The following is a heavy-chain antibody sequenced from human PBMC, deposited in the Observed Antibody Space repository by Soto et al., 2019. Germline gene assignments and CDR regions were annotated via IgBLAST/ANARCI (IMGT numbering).Heavy chain of an antibody. J-gene: IGHJ3*02. CDR2: IKQDGSEK. Sequence: GGSLRLSCAASGFTFSSYWMSWVRQAPGKGLEWVANIKQDGSEKYYVDSVKGRFTISRDNAKNSLYLQMNSLRAEDTAVYYCARGQYCTNGVCFLAPDDAFDIWGQGTMVTVSS. CDR3: ARGQYCTNGVCFLAPDDAFDI. CDR1: GFTFSSYW. D-gene: IGHD2-8*01. V-gene: IGHV3-7*01.